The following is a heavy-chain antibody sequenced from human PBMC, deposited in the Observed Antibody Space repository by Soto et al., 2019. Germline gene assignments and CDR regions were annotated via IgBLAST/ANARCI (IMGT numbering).Heavy chain of an antibody. CDR1: GYTFTSYG. V-gene: IGHV1-18*01. D-gene: IGHD5-18*01. CDR2: ISAYNGNT. J-gene: IGHJ4*02. Sequence: QVQLVQSGAEVKKPGASVKVSCKASGYTFTSYGISWVRQAPGQGLEWMGWISAYNGNTNYAQKLQGRGTMTTDTPXCTAYMELRSLRSDDTAVYYCASSLLVGYGLEGESDWGQGTLVTVSS. CDR3: ASSLLVGYGLEGESD.